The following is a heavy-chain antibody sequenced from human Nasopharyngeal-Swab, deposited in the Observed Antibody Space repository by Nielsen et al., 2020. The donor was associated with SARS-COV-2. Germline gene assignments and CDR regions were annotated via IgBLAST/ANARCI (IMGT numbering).Heavy chain of an antibody. CDR2: IRYSGDT. D-gene: IGHD3-22*01. CDR1: GGSFTNGDYY. V-gene: IGHV4-30-4*01. J-gene: IGHJ5*02. Sequence: SETLSLTCTVSGGSFTNGDYYWTWLCQSPGKGLEWIGYIRYSGDTLYNPSLKSRLTISVDTSKKQFSLKLNSVTAADTAVYFCAREYYYDSATPNWFDPWGQGTLVTVSS. CDR3: AREYYYDSATPNWFDP.